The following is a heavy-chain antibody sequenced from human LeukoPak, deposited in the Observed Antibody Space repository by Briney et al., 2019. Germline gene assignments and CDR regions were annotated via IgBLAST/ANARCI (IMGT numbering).Heavy chain of an antibody. V-gene: IGHV3-48*03. J-gene: IGHJ6*02. CDR2: ISSSGSTI. D-gene: IGHD2-2*02. Sequence: GGSLRLSCAASGFTFSSYEMNWVRQAPGKGLEWVSYISSSGSTIYYAGSVKGRFTISRDNAKNSLYLQMNSLRAEDTAVYYCARTDIVVVPAAITYYYYGMDVWGQGTTVTVSS. CDR3: ARTDIVVVPAAITYYYYGMDV. CDR1: GFTFSSYE.